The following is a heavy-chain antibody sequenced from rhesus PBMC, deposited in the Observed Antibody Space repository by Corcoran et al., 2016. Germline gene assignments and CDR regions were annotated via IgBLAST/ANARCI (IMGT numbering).Heavy chain of an antibody. V-gene: IGHV3S5*01. D-gene: IGHD6-25*01. CDR2: INIGRGRT. CDR3: AKGARSGSWKGYFDY. Sequence: EVQLVETGGGLVQPGGSLTLSCAASGFTFSSYGMSWVRQAPGKGLEWVSAINIGRGRTHYAQSGKGRFTISRENSKNTLSLQMNSMRAEDTAVYYCAKGARSGSWKGYFDYWGQGVLVTVSS. J-gene: IGHJ4*01. CDR1: GFTFSSYG.